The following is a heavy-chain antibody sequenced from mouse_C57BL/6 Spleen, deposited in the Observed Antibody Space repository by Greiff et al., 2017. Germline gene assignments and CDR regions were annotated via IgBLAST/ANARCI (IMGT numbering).Heavy chain of an antibody. CDR1: GYTFTSYG. CDR3: ARITTVVAPYGMDY. J-gene: IGHJ4*01. D-gene: IGHD1-1*01. V-gene: IGHV1-81*01. Sequence: QVQLKQSGAELARPGASVKLSCKASGYTFTSYGISWVKQRTGQGLEWIGEIYPRSGNTYYNEKFKGKATLTADKSSSTAYMELRSLTSEDSAVYFCARITTVVAPYGMDYWGQGTSVTVSS. CDR2: IYPRSGNT.